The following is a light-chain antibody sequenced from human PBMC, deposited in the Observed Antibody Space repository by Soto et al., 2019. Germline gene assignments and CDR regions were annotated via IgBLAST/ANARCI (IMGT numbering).Light chain of an antibody. CDR3: RSYTAGRYSV. Sequence: QSALTQPASVSGSPGQSITISCTGTSSDVGGYNYVSWYQQHPGKAPKLMIYDVSNRPSGVSNRFSGSKSGNTASLTISGLQAEDEADYYCRSYTAGRYSVFGTGTKVTVL. CDR1: SSDVGGYNY. J-gene: IGLJ1*01. CDR2: DVS. V-gene: IGLV2-14*01.